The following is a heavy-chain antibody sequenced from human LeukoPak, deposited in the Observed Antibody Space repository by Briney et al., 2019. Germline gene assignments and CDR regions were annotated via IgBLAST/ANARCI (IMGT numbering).Heavy chain of an antibody. Sequence: SVKVSCKASGGTFSSYAISWVRQAPGQGLEWMGRIIPILGIANYAQKFQGRVMITADKSTSTAYMELSSLRSEDTAVYYCARRDSRSYYYDYWGQGTLVTVSS. D-gene: IGHD6-6*01. CDR3: ARRDSRSYYYDY. J-gene: IGHJ4*02. CDR2: IIPILGIA. CDR1: GGTFSSYA. V-gene: IGHV1-69*04.